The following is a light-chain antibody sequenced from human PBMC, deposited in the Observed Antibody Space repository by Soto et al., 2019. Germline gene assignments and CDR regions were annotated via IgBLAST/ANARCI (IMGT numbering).Light chain of an antibody. CDR1: SSDVGGYNY. Sequence: QSVLTQPPSASGSPGQSVTISCTGTSSDVGGYNYVSWYQQHPGKAPKLMIYEVSKRPSGVPDRFSGSKSGNTASLTVSGLQAEDEADHYRSSYAGSNNLNVFGTGTKVTVL. J-gene: IGLJ1*01. V-gene: IGLV2-8*01. CDR2: EVS. CDR3: SSYAGSNNLNV.